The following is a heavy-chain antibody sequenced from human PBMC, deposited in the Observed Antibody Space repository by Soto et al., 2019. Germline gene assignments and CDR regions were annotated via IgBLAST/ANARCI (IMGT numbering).Heavy chain of an antibody. V-gene: IGHV4-31*03. CDR2: IYYSGST. Sequence: KPSETLSLTCTVSGGSISSGGYYWSWIRQHPGKGLEWIGYIYYSGSTYYNPSLKSRITISVDTSKNQFSLKLSSVTAADTAVYYCARGSPSRWIVVVTNSAHYFDYWGQGTLVTVSS. CDR1: GGSISSGGYY. CDR3: ARGSPSRWIVVVTNSAHYFDY. D-gene: IGHD3-22*01. J-gene: IGHJ4*02.